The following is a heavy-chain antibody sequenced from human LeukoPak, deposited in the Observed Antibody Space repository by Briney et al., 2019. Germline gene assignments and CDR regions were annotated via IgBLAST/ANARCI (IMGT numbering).Heavy chain of an antibody. CDR1: GGSISTYY. CDR3: ARPYTSGYRGAFDI. V-gene: IGHV4-59*12. CDR2: IYYSGST. D-gene: IGHD6-19*01. Sequence: SETLSLTCTLSGGSISTYYWSWVRQPPGKGLEWIGYIYYSGSTNYNPSLKSRVTISVDTSKNQFSLKLSSVTAADTAVYYCARPYTSGYRGAFDIWGQGTMVTVSS. J-gene: IGHJ3*02.